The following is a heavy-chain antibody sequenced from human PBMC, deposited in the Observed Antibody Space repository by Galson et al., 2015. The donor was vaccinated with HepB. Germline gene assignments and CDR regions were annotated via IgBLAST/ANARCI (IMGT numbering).Heavy chain of an antibody. Sequence: ETLSLTCTVSGGFISTYYWGWIRQPPGKTLEWIGYVHYTGTTNYSPSLKSRVTVSLDMSKNQFFLKLNSVTAADTAVYYCARERTYCSGGSCDFAFDYWGPRMLVTVSS. V-gene: IGHV4-59*01. J-gene: IGHJ4*02. CDR3: ARERTYCSGGSCDFAFDY. D-gene: IGHD2-15*01. CDR1: GGFISTYY. CDR2: VHYTGTT.